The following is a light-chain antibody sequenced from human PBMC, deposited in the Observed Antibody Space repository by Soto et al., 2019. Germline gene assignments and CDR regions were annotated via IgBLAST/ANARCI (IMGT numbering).Light chain of an antibody. J-gene: IGKJ3*01. V-gene: IGKV3-20*01. CDR1: QSVSSSY. Sequence: EIVLTQSPGTLSLSPGERATISCRASQSVSSSYLAWYQQKPGQAPRHLIYGASSRATGIPDRFSGSGSGTDFTLTISRLEPEDLAVYYCQQYGSSLFTFGPGTKVDIK. CDR2: GAS. CDR3: QQYGSSLFT.